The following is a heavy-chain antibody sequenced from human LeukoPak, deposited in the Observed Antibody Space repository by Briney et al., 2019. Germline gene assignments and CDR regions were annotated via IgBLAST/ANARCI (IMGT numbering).Heavy chain of an antibody. D-gene: IGHD6-19*01. CDR3: AKSKFSSDFYPFDY. J-gene: IGHJ4*02. CDR1: GLTFSSYA. Sequence: PGGSLRLSCAASGLTFSSYAMTWVGQAPGKGLEWVSTISGSGGSTYYADSVKGRFTISRDNSENTLYLQMNSLRAEDTALYYCAKSKFSSDFYPFDYWGLGTLVTVSS. CDR2: ISGSGGST. V-gene: IGHV3-23*01.